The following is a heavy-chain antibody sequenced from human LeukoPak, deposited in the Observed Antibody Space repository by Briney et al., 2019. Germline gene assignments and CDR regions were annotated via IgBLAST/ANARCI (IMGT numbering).Heavy chain of an antibody. Sequence: GGSLRLSCAASGFTFSSYAMSWVRQAPGKGLEWVSAISGSGGSTYYADSVKGRFTISRDNSKNTLYLQMNSLGAEDTAVYYCTKTPTFYFDSSGYSALDYWGQGTLVTVSS. CDR3: TKTPTFYFDSSGYSALDY. CDR1: GFTFSSYA. D-gene: IGHD3-22*01. V-gene: IGHV3-23*01. CDR2: ISGSGGST. J-gene: IGHJ4*02.